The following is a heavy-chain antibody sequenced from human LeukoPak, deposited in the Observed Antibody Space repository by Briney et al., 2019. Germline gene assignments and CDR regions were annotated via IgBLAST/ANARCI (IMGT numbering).Heavy chain of an antibody. D-gene: IGHD3-9*01. J-gene: IGHJ4*02. CDR3: ARAGDILTGMKLYYFDY. CDR2: IYHSGST. CDR1: GGSISSGGYS. V-gene: IGHV4-30-2*01. Sequence: SETLSLTCAVSGGSISSGGYSWSWIRQPPGTGLEWIGYIYHSGSTYYNPSLKSRVTISVDRSKNQFSLKLSSVTAADTAVYYCARAGDILTGMKLYYFDYWGQGTLVTVSS.